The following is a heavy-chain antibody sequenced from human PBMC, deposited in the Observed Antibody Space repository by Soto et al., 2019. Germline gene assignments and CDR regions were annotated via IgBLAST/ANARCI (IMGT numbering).Heavy chain of an antibody. Sequence: SETRSHTWTVSSGSISSYYWSWSRQPPGKGLEWIGYIYYSGSTNYNPSLKSRVTISVDTFKSQFSLKLSSVTAADTAVYYCARLTYYYDSSGLDAFDIWGQGTMVTVSS. D-gene: IGHD3-22*01. CDR2: IYYSGST. CDR3: ARLTYYYDSSGLDAFDI. V-gene: IGHV4-59*01. J-gene: IGHJ3*02. CDR1: SGSISSYY.